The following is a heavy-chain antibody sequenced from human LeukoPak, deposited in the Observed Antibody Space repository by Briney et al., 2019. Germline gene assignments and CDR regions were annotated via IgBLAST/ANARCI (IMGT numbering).Heavy chain of an antibody. J-gene: IGHJ4*02. CDR2: ISSSGSTI. V-gene: IGHV3-48*03. CDR1: GFTFSSYE. Sequence: GGSLRLSCAASGFTFSSYEMNWVRQAPGKGLEWVSYISSSGSTIYYADSVKGRFTISRDNAKNSLYLQMNSLRAEDTAVYYCARAGYCTNGVCRGDFDYWGREPWSPSPQ. CDR3: ARAGYCTNGVCRGDFDY. D-gene: IGHD2-8*01.